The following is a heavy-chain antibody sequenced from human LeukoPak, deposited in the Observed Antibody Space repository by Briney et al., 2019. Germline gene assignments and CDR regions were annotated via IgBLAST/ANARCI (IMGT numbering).Heavy chain of an antibody. D-gene: IGHD3-3*01. Sequence: SGGSLRLSCAASGFTFSSYGMHWVRQAPGKGLEWVAFIRYDGSNKYYADSVKGRFTISRDSSKNTLYLQMNSLRAEDTAVYYCAKDWDFWSGYLDYWGQGTLVTVSS. CDR3: AKDWDFWSGYLDY. J-gene: IGHJ4*02. CDR1: GFTFSSYG. CDR2: IRYDGSNK. V-gene: IGHV3-30*02.